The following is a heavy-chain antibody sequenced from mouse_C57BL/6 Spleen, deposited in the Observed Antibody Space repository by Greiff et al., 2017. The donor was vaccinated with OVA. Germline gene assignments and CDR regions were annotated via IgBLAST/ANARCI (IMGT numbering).Heavy chain of an antibody. J-gene: IGHJ2*01. CDR1: GYTFTSYW. CDR2: IHPNSGST. CDR3: ARRGGGSPFGN. Sequence: QVQLQLSGAELVTPGASVKLSCKASGYTFTSYWMHWVKQWPGQGLEWIGMIHPNSGSTNYNEKFKSQATLTVNKYSCTAYIRLSRLTSEDSEVYNCARRGGGSPFGNWGQGTTLTVSS. D-gene: IGHD1-1*02. V-gene: IGHV1-64*01.